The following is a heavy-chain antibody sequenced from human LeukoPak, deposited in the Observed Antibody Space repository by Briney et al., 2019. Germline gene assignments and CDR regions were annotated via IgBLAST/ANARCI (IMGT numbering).Heavy chain of an antibody. V-gene: IGHV1-18*01. D-gene: IGHD1-26*01. CDR2: ISVSNGNT. Sequence: ASVKVSCKASRYTFTRYGISWVRQAPGQGLEWMGWISVSNGNTNYAQKFQGRVSMTADTSTSTAYMELRSLRSDDTAVYYCARSGRGTYYYFDLWGQGTLVTVSS. CDR1: RYTFTRYG. J-gene: IGHJ4*02. CDR3: ARSGRGTYYYFDL.